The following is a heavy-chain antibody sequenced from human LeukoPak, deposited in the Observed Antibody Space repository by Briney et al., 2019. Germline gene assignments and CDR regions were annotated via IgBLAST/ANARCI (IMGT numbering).Heavy chain of an antibody. D-gene: IGHD2-2*01. CDR3: ARRACWGSSTSCLRANWFDP. CDR1: GYTFTSYC. V-gene: IGHV1-46*01. CDR2: INPSGGST. J-gene: IGHJ5*02. Sequence: GASVKVSCKASGYTFTSYCMHWVRHAPGQGLEWMGIINPSGGSTSYAQKFQGRVTMTRDTSTSTVYMELSSLRSEDTAVYYCARRACWGSSTSCLRANWFDPWGQGTLVTVSS.